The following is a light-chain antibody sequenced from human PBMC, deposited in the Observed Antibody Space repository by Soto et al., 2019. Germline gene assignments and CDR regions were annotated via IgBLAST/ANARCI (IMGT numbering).Light chain of an antibody. V-gene: IGKV1-39*01. CDR1: QRVNDY. CDR3: QQSYITPWT. CDR2: AAS. J-gene: IGKJ1*01. Sequence: VHMTLSASSLSASVGDRVTIICRASQRVNDYLNWYQLKLGKAPKLLIYAASSLEIGVPSRFGGSGYGTEFNLAISGLQTEDFATYYCQQSYITPWTFGQGTKVDIK.